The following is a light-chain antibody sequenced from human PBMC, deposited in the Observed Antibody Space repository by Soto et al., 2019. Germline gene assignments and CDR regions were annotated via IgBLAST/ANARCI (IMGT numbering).Light chain of an antibody. CDR2: KAS. CDR3: QQYNGYWT. Sequence: DIQMTQSPSTLSASVGDRVTITCRASQSISDLLAWYQHKPGKAPKLLIYKASVLESGVPSRFSGSGSGTEYTLTNSSLQADDFASYYCQQYNGYWTFGQGTKVEI. CDR1: QSISDL. V-gene: IGKV1-5*03. J-gene: IGKJ1*01.